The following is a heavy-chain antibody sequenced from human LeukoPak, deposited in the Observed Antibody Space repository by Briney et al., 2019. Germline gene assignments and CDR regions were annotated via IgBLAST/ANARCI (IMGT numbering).Heavy chain of an antibody. CDR3: ARGRYYDSSGYYYSRDY. Sequence: PSETLSLTCAVYGGFFSGYYWSWIRQPPGKGLEWIGEINHSGSTNYNPSLKSRVTISVDTSKNQFSLKLSSVTAADTAVYYCARGRYYDSSGYYYSRDYWGQGTLVTVSS. CDR2: INHSGST. D-gene: IGHD3-22*01. V-gene: IGHV4-34*01. J-gene: IGHJ4*02. CDR1: GGFFSGYY.